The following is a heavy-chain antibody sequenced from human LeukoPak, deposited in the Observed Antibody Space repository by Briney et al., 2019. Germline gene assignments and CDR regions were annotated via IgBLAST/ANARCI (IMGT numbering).Heavy chain of an antibody. Sequence: GASVKVSCKASGYTFTSYDITWVRQATGQGLEWMGWMNPNNGNTGYAQRFQGRVTLTRDTSISTAYMELSSLRSEDTAVYYRARGFLGYDSSDYAFSYYWGQGTLVTVSS. J-gene: IGHJ4*02. CDR1: GYTFTSYD. V-gene: IGHV1-8*01. CDR2: MNPNNGNT. D-gene: IGHD3-22*01. CDR3: ARGFLGYDSSDYAFSYY.